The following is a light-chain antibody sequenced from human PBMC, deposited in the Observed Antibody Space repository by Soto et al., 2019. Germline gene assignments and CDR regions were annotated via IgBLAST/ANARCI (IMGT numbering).Light chain of an antibody. CDR1: SSDVGGYNY. Sequence: QSALTQPASVSGSPGQSITISCTGTSSDVGGYNYVSWYQQHPGKAPKLMIYEVSNRPSGVSNRFSGSKSGNTASLTISGLQAEDEADYYCSSYTSSSTGVVGTGTKVTV. V-gene: IGLV2-14*01. CDR3: SSYTSSSTGV. J-gene: IGLJ1*01. CDR2: EVS.